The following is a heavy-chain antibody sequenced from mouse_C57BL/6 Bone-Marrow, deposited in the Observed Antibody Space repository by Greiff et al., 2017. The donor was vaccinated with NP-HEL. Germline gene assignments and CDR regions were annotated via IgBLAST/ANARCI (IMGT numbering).Heavy chain of an antibody. J-gene: IGHJ4*01. Sequence: EVMLVESGGGLVQPGGSLKLSCAASGFTFSDYGMAWVRQAPRKGPEWVAFISNLAYSIYYADTVTGRFTISRENAKNTLYLEMSSLRSEDTAMYYCARHGYYHYYAMDYWGQGTSVTVSS. CDR3: ARHGYYHYYAMDY. D-gene: IGHD2-3*01. CDR2: ISNLAYSI. V-gene: IGHV5-15*01. CDR1: GFTFSDYG.